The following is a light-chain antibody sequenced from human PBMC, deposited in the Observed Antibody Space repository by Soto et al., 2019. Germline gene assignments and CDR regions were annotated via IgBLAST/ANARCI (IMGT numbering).Light chain of an antibody. CDR2: GVS. V-gene: IGKV3-20*01. CDR3: QQYRDSLGT. J-gene: IGKJ1*01. Sequence: EIVLTQSPGTLSLSPGERATLSCRASQSVISTYLAWYQQKPGQAPRLLIYGVSSRATGIPDRFSGSGSGTDFTLTISRLEPEDFAVYYCQQYRDSLGTFGQGTKVEIK. CDR1: QSVISTY.